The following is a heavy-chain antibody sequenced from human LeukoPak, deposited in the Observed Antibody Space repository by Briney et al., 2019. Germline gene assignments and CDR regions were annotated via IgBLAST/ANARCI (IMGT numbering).Heavy chain of an antibody. Sequence: GGSLRLSCAASGFTFSSYSMNWVRQAPGKGLEWVSSISSSSSYIYYADSVKGRFTISRDNAKNSLYLQMNSLRAEDTAVYYCARDSTRDFGGAGWFDPGGQETLVTFSS. CDR1: GFTFSSYS. D-gene: IGHD3-16*01. CDR3: ARDSTRDFGGAGWFDP. CDR2: ISSSSSYI. J-gene: IGHJ5*02. V-gene: IGHV3-21*01.